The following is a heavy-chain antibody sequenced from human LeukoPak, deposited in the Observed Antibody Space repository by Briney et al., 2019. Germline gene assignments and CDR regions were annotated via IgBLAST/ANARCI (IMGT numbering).Heavy chain of an antibody. CDR2: ICYDGSNK. CDR3: ARDYLVKTVFGVVNPFYGMDG. D-gene: IGHD3-3*01. V-gene: IGHV3-33*08. Sequence: GGSLRLSCAASGFTFSSYGMHWVGQAPGKGLEGGAVICYDGSNKYYADSVKGRFTISRDNSKNTLYLQMNSLRAEDTAVYYCARDYLVKTVFGVVNPFYGMDGWGQGTTVTVSS. J-gene: IGHJ6*02. CDR1: GFTFSSYG.